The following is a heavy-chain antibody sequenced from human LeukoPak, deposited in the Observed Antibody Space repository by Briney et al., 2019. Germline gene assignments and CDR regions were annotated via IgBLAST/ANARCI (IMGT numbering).Heavy chain of an antibody. CDR3: ARGSKLAFDI. V-gene: IGHV3-48*03. CDR1: GFTFSSYE. Sequence: GGSLRLSXAASGFTFSSYEMNWVRQAPGKGLEWVSYISSSGSTIYYADSVKGRFIISRDNAKNSLYLQMNSLRAEDTAVYYCARGSKLAFDIWGQGTMVIVSS. D-gene: IGHD2-15*01. CDR2: ISSSGSTI. J-gene: IGHJ3*02.